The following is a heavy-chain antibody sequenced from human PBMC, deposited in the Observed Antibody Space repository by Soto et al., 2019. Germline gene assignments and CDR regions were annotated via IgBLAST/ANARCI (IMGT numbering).Heavy chain of an antibody. J-gene: IGHJ6*02. Sequence: QVQLQESGPGLVKFSQTLSLTCTVSGGSIRTTRYYWSWIRQHPGKGLEWIVYIYHSGSTYYNTSIMSLVDMSVDRSSIEFSLSLSTVTPAITAVDFCVRALSEGSSTISGVVIGTMDFWGHGTTVTVSS. D-gene: IGHD3-3*01. V-gene: IGHV4-31*01. CDR2: IYHSGST. CDR1: GGSIRTTRYY. CDR3: VRALSEGSSTISGVVIGTMDF.